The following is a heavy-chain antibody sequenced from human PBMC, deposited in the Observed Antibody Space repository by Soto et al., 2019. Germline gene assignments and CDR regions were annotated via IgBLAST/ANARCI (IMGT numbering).Heavy chain of an antibody. CDR2: ISYDGSNK. D-gene: IGHD6-25*01. V-gene: IGHV3-30*18. Sequence: GGSLRLSCAASGFTFSSYGMHWVRQAPGRGLEWVAVISYDGSNKYYADSVKGRFTISRDNSKNTLYLQMNSLRAEDTAVYYCAKDNNRAAPFDYWGQGTLVTVSS. J-gene: IGHJ4*02. CDR3: AKDNNRAAPFDY. CDR1: GFTFSSYG.